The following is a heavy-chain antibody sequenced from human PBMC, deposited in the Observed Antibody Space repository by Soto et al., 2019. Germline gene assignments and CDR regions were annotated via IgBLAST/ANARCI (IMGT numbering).Heavy chain of an antibody. CDR2: INSDGSST. V-gene: IGHV3-74*01. Sequence: LRLSCAASGFTFSSYGMHWVRQAPGKGLVWVSRINSDGSSTSYADSVKGRFTISRDNAKNTLYLQMNSLRAEDTAVYYCARDVEAGDYYYYGMDVWGQGTTVTVSS. D-gene: IGHD7-27*01. CDR1: GFTFSSYG. CDR3: ARDVEAGDYYYYGMDV. J-gene: IGHJ6*02.